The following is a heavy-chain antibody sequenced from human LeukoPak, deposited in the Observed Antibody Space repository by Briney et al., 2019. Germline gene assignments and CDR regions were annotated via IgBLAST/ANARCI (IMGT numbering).Heavy chain of an antibody. CDR3: AKHFYDSSGYYALYDL. CDR2: ISSNGGST. D-gene: IGHD3-22*01. J-gene: IGHJ4*02. V-gene: IGHV3-64*01. CDR1: GFTFSSYA. Sequence: GGSLRLSCAASGFTFSSYAMHWVRQAPGKGLEYVSAISSNGGSTYYANSVKGRFTISRDNSKNTLYLQMGSLRAEDMAVYYCAKHFYDSSGYYALYDLWGQGTLVTVSS.